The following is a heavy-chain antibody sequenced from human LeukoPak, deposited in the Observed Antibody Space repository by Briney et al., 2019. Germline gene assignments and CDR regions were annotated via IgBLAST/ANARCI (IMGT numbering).Heavy chain of an antibody. CDR3: ARDKVIASAGTPNWFDP. V-gene: IGHV1-18*01. J-gene: IGHJ5*02. CDR1: GYTFTSFG. CDR2: ISAYDGNT. D-gene: IGHD6-13*01. Sequence: ASVKVSCTASGYTFTSFGISWVRQAPGQGLEWVGWISAYDGNTNYAQRFQDRVTMTTDTSTTTAYMELRSLRSDDTAVYYCARDKVIASAGTPNWFDPWGQGTLVTVSS.